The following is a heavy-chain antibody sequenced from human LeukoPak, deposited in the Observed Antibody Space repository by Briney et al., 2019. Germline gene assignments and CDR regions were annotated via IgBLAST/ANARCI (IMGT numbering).Heavy chain of an antibody. V-gene: IGHV3-23*01. Sequence: GGSLRLSCAASGFTFSSYWMSWVRQAPGKGLEWVSAISGNDGGTYYADSVKSRFTISRDNSKNTLYLQMNSLRAEDTAVYYCAKIRAPAYDIWGQGTMVTVSS. J-gene: IGHJ3*02. CDR1: GFTFSSYW. D-gene: IGHD3-3*02. CDR2: ISGNDGGT. CDR3: AKIRAPAYDI.